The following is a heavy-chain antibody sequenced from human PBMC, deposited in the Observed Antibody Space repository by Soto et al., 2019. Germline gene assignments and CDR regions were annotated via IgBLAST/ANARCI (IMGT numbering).Heavy chain of an antibody. D-gene: IGHD5-12*01. CDR2: IFSSGST. V-gene: IGHV4-61*03. Sequence: SETLSLTCSVSGGSISSGVFYWSWVRQFPAKGLEWIGRIFSSGSTSFNPSLESRVAMSVDTSKNHFTLTLSSVTASDMAVYYCAREGSYSAYNFAHGIQLWSFDFWGQGALVTVSS. CDR3: AREGSYSAYNFAHGIQLWSFDF. J-gene: IGHJ4*02. CDR1: GGSISSGVFY.